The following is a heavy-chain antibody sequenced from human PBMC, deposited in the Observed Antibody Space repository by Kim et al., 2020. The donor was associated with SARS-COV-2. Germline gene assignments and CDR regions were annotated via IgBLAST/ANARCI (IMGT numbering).Heavy chain of an antibody. J-gene: IGHJ4*02. CDR1: GGSISSGGYS. CDR3: ARAYCSSTSCYFDY. V-gene: IGHV4-30-2*01. Sequence: SETLSLTCAVSGGSISSGGYSWSWIRQPPGKGLEWIGYIYHSGSTYYNPSLKSRVTISVDRSKNQFSLKLSSVTAADTAVYYCARAYCSSTSCYFDYWGQGTLVTVSS. CDR2: IYHSGST. D-gene: IGHD2-2*01.